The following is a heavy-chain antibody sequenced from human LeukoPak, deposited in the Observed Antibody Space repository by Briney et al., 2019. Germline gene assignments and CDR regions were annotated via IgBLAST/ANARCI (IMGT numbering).Heavy chain of an antibody. CDR3: ARESYYDSSGYSHDAFDI. J-gene: IGHJ3*02. V-gene: IGHV6-1*01. CDR2: TYYRSKWYN. CDR1: GDSVSSNSAA. Sequence: SQTLSLTCAISGDSVSSNSAAWNWIRQSPSRGLEWLGRTYYRSKWYNDYAVSVKSRITINPDTSKNQFSLKLSSVTAADTAVYYCARESYYDSSGYSHDAFDIWGQGTMVTVSS. D-gene: IGHD3-22*01.